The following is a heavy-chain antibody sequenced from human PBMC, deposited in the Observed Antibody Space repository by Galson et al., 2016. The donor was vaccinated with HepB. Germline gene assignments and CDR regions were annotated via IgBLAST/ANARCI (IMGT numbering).Heavy chain of an antibody. CDR3: AREKGYCSGGSCENWFDP. Sequence: SLRLSCAASGFAFSDFYMSWIRQAPGKGLEWVSYIHKSGFATYYVDSVKGRFTISRDNAKKSLFLEMNSLRAEDTAVYYCAREKGYCSGGSCENWFDPWGQGTLVTVSS. CDR1: GFAFSDFY. V-gene: IGHV3-11*01. J-gene: IGHJ5*02. D-gene: IGHD2-15*01. CDR2: IHKSGFAT.